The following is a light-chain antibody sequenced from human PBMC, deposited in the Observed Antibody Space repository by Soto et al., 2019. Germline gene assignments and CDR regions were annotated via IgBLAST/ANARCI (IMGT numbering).Light chain of an antibody. V-gene: IGLV2-14*01. Sequence: QSALTQPASVSGSPGQSITISCTGTSSDVGGYNYVSWYQQHPGKAPKLMIYDVSNRPSGVSNRFSGSKSGNTASLTISWLQAEDEADYYCSSYTSSIPYVFGTGTKVTVL. J-gene: IGLJ1*01. CDR3: SSYTSSIPYV. CDR2: DVS. CDR1: SSDVGGYNY.